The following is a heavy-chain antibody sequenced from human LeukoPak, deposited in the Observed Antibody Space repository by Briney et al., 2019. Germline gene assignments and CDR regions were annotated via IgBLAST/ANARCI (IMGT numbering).Heavy chain of an antibody. V-gene: IGHV4-59*12. CDR3: ARGVETVIDY. J-gene: IGHJ4*02. CDR1: GGSISSYY. CDR2: IYYSGST. D-gene: IGHD5-24*01. Sequence: SETLSLTCTVSGGSISSYYWSWIRQPRGKGLEWIGYIYYSGSTNYNPSLKSRVTISVDTSKNQFSLKLSSVTAADTAVYYCARGVETVIDYWGQGTLVTVSS.